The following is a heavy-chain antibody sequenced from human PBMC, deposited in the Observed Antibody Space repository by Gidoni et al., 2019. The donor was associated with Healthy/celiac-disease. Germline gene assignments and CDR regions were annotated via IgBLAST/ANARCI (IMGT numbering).Heavy chain of an antibody. CDR2: TYYRAKWYN. V-gene: IGHV6-1*01. CDR1: WDSVSSNRAA. J-gene: IGHJ6*02. Sequence: QVQLQQSGPGLVKPSQTLSLTCAISWDSVSSNRAAWYWNRQSPSRGLEWLGRTYYRAKWYNDYAVSVKSRITINPDTSKNQFSLQLNSVTPEDTAVYYCARFTMYSSSSVSYYGMDVWGQGTTVTVSS. D-gene: IGHD6-6*01. CDR3: ARFTMYSSSSVSYYGMDV.